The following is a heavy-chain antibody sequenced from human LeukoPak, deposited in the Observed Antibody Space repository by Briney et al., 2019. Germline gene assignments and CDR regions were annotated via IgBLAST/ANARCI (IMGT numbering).Heavy chain of an antibody. D-gene: IGHD6-6*01. V-gene: IGHV4-34*01. CDR3: ACVPPRPNDWFDP. CDR1: GGSFSCYY. CDR2: INHSGST. Sequence: PSETLSLTCAVYGGSFSCYYWSWIRQPPGKGLEWSGEINHSGSTNYNPSLKSRVTISVDTSKNQFSLKLSSVTAADTAVYYCACVPPRPNDWFDPWGQGTLVTVSS. J-gene: IGHJ5*02.